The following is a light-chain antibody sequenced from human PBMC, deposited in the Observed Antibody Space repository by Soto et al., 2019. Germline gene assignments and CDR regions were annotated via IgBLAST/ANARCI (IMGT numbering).Light chain of an antibody. Sequence: EIVLTQSPGTLSLSPGEGATLSCRASQSVSTNYFAWYQQKPGQAPRLLIYGASSRATGIPDRFSGSGSGTDFTITISRLEHEDFAVYYCHQYGSSPFTFGGGTMVEIK. V-gene: IGKV3-20*01. CDR1: QSVSTNY. CDR2: GAS. CDR3: HQYGSSPFT. J-gene: IGKJ4*01.